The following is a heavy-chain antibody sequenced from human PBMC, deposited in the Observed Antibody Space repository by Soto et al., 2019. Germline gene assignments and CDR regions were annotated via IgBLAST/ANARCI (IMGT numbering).Heavy chain of an antibody. V-gene: IGHV3-30-3*01. Sequence: QVRLVESGGGVVQPGRSLRLSCAASGFTFNIYAMHWVRQAPGKGLEWVAVISHDGTSRYYADSVKGRVTISRDNSKSMVFVQMTSLGFDDTSVYYCVRSSGVPTPDFAYWGQGTLVTVSA. D-gene: IGHD3-10*01. CDR3: VRSSGVPTPDFAY. CDR2: ISHDGTSR. CDR1: GFTFNIYA. J-gene: IGHJ4*02.